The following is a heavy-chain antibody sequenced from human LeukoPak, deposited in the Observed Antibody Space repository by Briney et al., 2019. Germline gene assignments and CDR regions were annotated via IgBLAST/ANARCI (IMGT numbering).Heavy chain of an antibody. V-gene: IGHV4-39*01. J-gene: IGHJ6*03. CDR2: IYYSGST. D-gene: IGHD1-1*01. CDR1: GGSISSSSYY. Sequence: SETLSLTCTVSGGSISSSSYYWGWIRQPPGKGLEWIGSIYYSGSTYYNPSLKSRVTISVDTSKNQFSLKLSSVTAADTAVYYCARGTTGTTFHYYYMDVWGKGTTVTVSS. CDR3: ARGTTGTTFHYYYMDV.